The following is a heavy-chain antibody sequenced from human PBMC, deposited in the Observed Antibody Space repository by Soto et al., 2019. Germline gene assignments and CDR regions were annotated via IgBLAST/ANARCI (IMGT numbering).Heavy chain of an antibody. CDR2: INHSGST. Sequence: SETLSLTCAVYGGSFSGYYWSWIRQPPGKGLEWIGEINHSGSTNYNPSLKSRVTVSVDTSKNQFSLKLSSVTAADTAVYYCAREDYDFWSGYWDRARRWFDPWGQGTLVTVSS. CDR1: GGSFSGYY. CDR3: AREDYDFWSGYWDRARRWFDP. V-gene: IGHV4-34*01. D-gene: IGHD3-3*01. J-gene: IGHJ5*02.